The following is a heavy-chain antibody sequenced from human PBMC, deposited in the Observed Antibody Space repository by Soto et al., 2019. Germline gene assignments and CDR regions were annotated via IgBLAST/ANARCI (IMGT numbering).Heavy chain of an antibody. CDR1: GYSFTNYG. V-gene: IGHV1-18*01. CDR2: ISAYNGDT. J-gene: IGHJ6*03. CDR3: ARDRGVAPPVAGNTHYYYYMDV. Sequence: QDQLVQSGGEVKKPGASVKVSCKASGYSFTNYGITWVRQAPGQGFEWMGWISAYNGDTNYAQKVQGRVTRTTDASTSTAYLELRSLRSDDTAVYYCARDRGVAPPVAGNTHYYYYMDVWGKGTTVTVSS. D-gene: IGHD6-19*01.